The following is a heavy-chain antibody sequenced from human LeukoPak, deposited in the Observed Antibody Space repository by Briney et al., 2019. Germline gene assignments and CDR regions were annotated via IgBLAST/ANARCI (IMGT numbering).Heavy chain of an antibody. CDR3: ARVPEQRHWNFDY. J-gene: IGHJ4*02. V-gene: IGHV3-21*01. Sequence: GGSLRLSCAASGFTFSSYSMNWVRQAPGKGLEWVSSIISSSSYIYYADSVKGRFTISRDNAKNSLYLQMNSLRAEDTAVYYCARVPEQRHWNFDYWGQGTLVTVSS. CDR1: GFTFSSYS. CDR2: IISSSSYI. D-gene: IGHD6-25*01.